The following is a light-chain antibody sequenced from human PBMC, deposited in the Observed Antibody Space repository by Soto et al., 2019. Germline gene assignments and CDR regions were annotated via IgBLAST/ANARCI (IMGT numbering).Light chain of an antibody. CDR2: VKSDGSH. CDR3: QTWGTDYRV. J-gene: IGLJ2*01. CDR1: SGHSTYD. V-gene: IGLV4-69*01. Sequence: QAVVTQSPSASASLGASVKLTCTLSSGHSTYDIAWHQQQPQKGPRYLMKVKSDGSHTKGDGIPHRFSGSSSGTERYLTISGLQSEDEADYYCQTWGTDYRVFGGGTKVTVL.